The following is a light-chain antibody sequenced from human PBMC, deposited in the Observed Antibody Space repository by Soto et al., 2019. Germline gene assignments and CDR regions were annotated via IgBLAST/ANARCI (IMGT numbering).Light chain of an antibody. V-gene: IGKV3-15*01. CDR1: QSVSSD. J-gene: IGKJ1*01. CDR2: GAS. CDR3: QQYNNWPRT. Sequence: EIVLTQSPATLSVSPGEGATLCCRASQSVSSDLAWYHQKPGQAPRLLIYGASTRATGIPARFSGSGSGTEFTLTINSLQSEDFAVYYCQQYNNWPRTFGQGTKVDIK.